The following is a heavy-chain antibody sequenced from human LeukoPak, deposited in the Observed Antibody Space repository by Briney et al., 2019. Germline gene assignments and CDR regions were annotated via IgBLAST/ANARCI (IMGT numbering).Heavy chain of an antibody. CDR3: ARRRATGYYFDY. D-gene: IGHD5-12*01. V-gene: IGHV4-30-2*03. CDR1: GGSISSGGYS. J-gene: IGHJ4*02. CDR2: IYHSGST. Sequence: SQTLSLTCAVSGGSISSGGYSWSWIRQPPGKGLEWIGYIYHSGSTYYNPSLKSRVTISVDTSKNQFSLKLSSVTAADTAVYYCARRRATGYYFDYWGQGTLVTVSS.